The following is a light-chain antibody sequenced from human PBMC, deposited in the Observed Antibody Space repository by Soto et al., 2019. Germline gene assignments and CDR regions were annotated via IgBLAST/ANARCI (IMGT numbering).Light chain of an antibody. V-gene: IGKV1-5*01. Sequence: DIQLTQSPWTLSAAVGDIVTITCRASQNIRNLLAWYQQKPGKAPKPLIYDASTLKTGVPSRFSGSGSGSEINFTITGLQPDDFATYFCQQYNTYATFGQGTRLEIK. CDR1: QNIRNL. CDR3: QQYNTYAT. CDR2: DAS. J-gene: IGKJ5*01.